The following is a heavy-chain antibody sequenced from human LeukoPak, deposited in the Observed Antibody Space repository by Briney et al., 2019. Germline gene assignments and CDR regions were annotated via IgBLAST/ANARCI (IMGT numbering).Heavy chain of an antibody. V-gene: IGHV3-66*01. CDR3: ARELSGRDFWSGYYSDAFDI. Sequence: PGGSLRLSCAASGFTVSSNYMSWVRQAPGKGLEWVSVIFSGGNTYYADSVKGRFTISRDNSKNTLYLQMNSLRAEDTAVYYCARELSGRDFWSGYYSDAFDIWGQGTMVTVSS. CDR1: GFTVSSNY. CDR2: IFSGGNT. D-gene: IGHD3-3*01. J-gene: IGHJ3*02.